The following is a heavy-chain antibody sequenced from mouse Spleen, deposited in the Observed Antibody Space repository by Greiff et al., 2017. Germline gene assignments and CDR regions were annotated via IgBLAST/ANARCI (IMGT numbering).Heavy chain of an antibody. V-gene: IGHV5-6-2*01. CDR2: INSNGGST. CDR1: GFTFSSYA. D-gene: IGHD4-1*01. J-gene: IGHJ3*01. CDR3: ARQELPPWFAY. Sequence: EVMLVESGGGLVKPGGSLKLSCAASGFTFSSYAMSWVRQTPEKRLEWVAAINSNGGSTYYPDTVKDRFTISRDNAKNTLYLQMSSLRSEDTALYYYARQELPPWFAYWGQGTLVTVSA.